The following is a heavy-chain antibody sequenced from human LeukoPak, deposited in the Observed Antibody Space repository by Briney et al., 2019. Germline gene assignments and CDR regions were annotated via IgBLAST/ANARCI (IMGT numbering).Heavy chain of an antibody. D-gene: IGHD6-19*01. CDR3: ARETYTSGWFGVPMDV. CDR2: IYYSGST. CDR1: GASIGNYY. V-gene: IGHV4-59*01. J-gene: IGHJ6*02. Sequence: PSETLSLTCTVSGASIGNYYWNWIRQPPGKKLEWIGTIYYSGSTTYNPSLQSRVTISVDTSKSQFSLMMSSVTAADTAVYYCARETYTSGWFGVPMDVWGQGTTVTVSS.